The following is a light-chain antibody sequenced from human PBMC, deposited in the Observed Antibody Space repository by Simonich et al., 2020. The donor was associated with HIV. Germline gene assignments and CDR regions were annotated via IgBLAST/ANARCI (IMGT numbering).Light chain of an antibody. CDR3: QQYGSSLTWT. CDR2: WAS. J-gene: IGKJ1*01. CDR1: QHVLYSSNNKKY. V-gene: IGKV4-1*01. Sequence: DIVMTQSPDSLAVSLGERATINCKFSQHVLYSSNNKKYLTWYQQKPGQPPKPLIYWASTRESGVPDRFSGSGSGTDFTLTISRLEPEDFAVYYCQQYGSSLTWTFGQGTKVEIK.